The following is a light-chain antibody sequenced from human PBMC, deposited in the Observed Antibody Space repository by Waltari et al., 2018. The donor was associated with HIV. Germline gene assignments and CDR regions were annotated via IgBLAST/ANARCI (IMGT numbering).Light chain of an antibody. J-gene: IGLJ1*01. CDR1: SSAVGSYNL. Sequence: QSALTQPASVPGSPGQSITISCTGTSSAVGSYNLVSWYQQHPGKAPKLMIYEVSKRPSGVSNRFSGSKSGNTASLTISGLQAEDEADYYCCSYAGSSTYVFGTGTKVTVL. V-gene: IGLV2-23*02. CDR3: CSYAGSSTYV. CDR2: EVS.